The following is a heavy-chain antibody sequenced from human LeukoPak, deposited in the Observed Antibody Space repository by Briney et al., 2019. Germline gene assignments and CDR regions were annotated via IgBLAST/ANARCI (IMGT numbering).Heavy chain of an antibody. CDR1: GFTFSSYT. D-gene: IGHD6-25*01. V-gene: IGHV3-48*01. CDR3: ARFAAGGSYYYYMDV. CDR2: IGTSSTTI. J-gene: IGHJ6*03. Sequence: GGPLRLSCAASGFTFSSYTMNWVRQPPGKGLEWVSNIGTSSTTIYYADSVKGRFTISRDNAKNSLYLQMNSLRADDTTVYYCARFAAGGSYYYYMDVWGKGTTVTVSS.